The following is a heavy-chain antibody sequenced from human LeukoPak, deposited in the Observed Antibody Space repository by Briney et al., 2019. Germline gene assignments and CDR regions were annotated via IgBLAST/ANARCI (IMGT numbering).Heavy chain of an antibody. V-gene: IGHV1-18*01. J-gene: IGHJ6*02. CDR1: GYTVTSYG. D-gene: IGHD2-2*01. Sequence: ASVKVSCKASGYTVTSYGISWVRQAPGQGLEWMGWISAYNGNTNYAQKLQGRVTMTTDTSTSTAYMELRSLRSDDTAVYYCARGYCSSTSCYRYGMDVWGQGTTVTVSS. CDR2: ISAYNGNT. CDR3: ARGYCSSTSCYRYGMDV.